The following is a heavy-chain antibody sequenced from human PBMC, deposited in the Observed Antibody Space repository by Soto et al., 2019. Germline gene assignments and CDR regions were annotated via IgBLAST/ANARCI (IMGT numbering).Heavy chain of an antibody. V-gene: IGHV3-7*01. Sequence: EVQLVESGGGLVQPGGSLRLSCAASGFTFSSYWVSWVRQAPGKGLEWVANIKQDGSEKYYVDSVKGRFTISRDNAKNSLYLQMNSLRAEDTAVYYCARSIAARLNWFDPWGQGTLVTVSS. CDR3: ARSIAARLNWFDP. D-gene: IGHD6-6*01. CDR2: IKQDGSEK. J-gene: IGHJ5*02. CDR1: GFTFSSYW.